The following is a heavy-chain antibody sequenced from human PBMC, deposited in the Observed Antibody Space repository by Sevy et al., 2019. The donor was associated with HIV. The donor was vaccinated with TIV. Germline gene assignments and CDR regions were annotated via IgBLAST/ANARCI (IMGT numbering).Heavy chain of an antibody. CDR3: ARVRRGSSSYYYYYYMDV. D-gene: IGHD6-13*01. V-gene: IGHV1-69*06. CDR1: GGTFSSYA. Sequence: ASVKVSCKASGGTFSSYAISWVRRAPGQGLEWMGGIIPIFGTANYAQKFQGRVTITADKSTSTAYMELSSLRSEDTAVYYCARVRRGSSSYYYYYYMDVWGKGTTVTVSS. CDR2: IIPIFGTA. J-gene: IGHJ6*03.